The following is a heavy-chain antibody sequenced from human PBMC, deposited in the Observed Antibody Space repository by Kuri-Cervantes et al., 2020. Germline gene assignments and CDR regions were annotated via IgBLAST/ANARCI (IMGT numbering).Heavy chain of an antibody. J-gene: IGHJ4*02. CDR3: TTISDSAAGLGDY. CDR1: GFTVTDAW. V-gene: IGHV3-15*01. Sequence: GESLKISCAVSGFTVTDAWMSWVRQAPGKGLEWVGRIRRKTDGGTTDYAAPVKGRFTISRDDSKNTLYLQMNSLKIEDTAVYYCTTISDSAAGLGDYWGQGTLVTVSS. CDR2: IRRKTDGGTT. D-gene: IGHD6-19*01.